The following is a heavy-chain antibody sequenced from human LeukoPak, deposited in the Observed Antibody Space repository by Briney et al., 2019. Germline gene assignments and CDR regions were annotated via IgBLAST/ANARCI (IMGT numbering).Heavy chain of an antibody. CDR3: ATALRSPQPQYYDFWSGYYYPSHHYGMDV. D-gene: IGHD3-3*01. CDR1: GYTLTELS. J-gene: IGHJ6*02. Sequence: GASVKVSCKVSGYTLTELSMHWVRQAPGKGLEWMGGFDPEDGETIYAQKFQGRVTMTEDTSTDTAYMELSSLRSEDTAVYYCATALRSPQPQYYDFWSGYYYPSHHYGMDVWGQGATVTVSS. V-gene: IGHV1-24*01. CDR2: FDPEDGET.